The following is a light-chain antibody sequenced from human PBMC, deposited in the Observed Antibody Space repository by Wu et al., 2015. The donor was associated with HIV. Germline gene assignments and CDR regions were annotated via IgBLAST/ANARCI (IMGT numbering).Light chain of an antibody. CDR2: AAS. Sequence: DIQLTQSPSFLSASVGDRVTISCRASQGIRSYLAWYQQKSGKAPNLLIYAASTLQDGVPSRFSGGGSGTEFTLTINSLQPEDFATYFCQQVTKYPXTFGQGTKVEIK. V-gene: IGKV1-9*01. CDR1: QGIRSY. J-gene: IGKJ2*01. CDR3: QQVTKYPXT.